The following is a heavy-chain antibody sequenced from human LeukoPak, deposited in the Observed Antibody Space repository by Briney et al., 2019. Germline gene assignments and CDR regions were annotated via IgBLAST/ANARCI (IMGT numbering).Heavy chain of an antibody. CDR2: IYHSGST. CDR1: GGSISSSNW. CDR3: AKTFGGWAGWFDP. Sequence: PSETLSLTCAVSGGSISSSNWWSWVRQPPGKGLEWIGEIYHSGSTNYNPSLKSRVTISVDKSKNQFSLKLSSVTAADTAVYYCAKTFGGWAGWFDPWGQGTLVTVSS. V-gene: IGHV4-4*02. J-gene: IGHJ5*02. D-gene: IGHD3-10*01.